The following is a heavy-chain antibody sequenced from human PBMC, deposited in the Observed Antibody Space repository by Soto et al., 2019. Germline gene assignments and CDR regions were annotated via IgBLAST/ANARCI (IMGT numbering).Heavy chain of an antibody. Sequence: GGSLRLSCSASGFNFNRYVMAWVRQAPGRGLEYVSGISRNGDDRWYAKSVKGRFSISRENSKSVLYLQMNSLTTEDTGIYKCVKETPYHSSSWPDREYFAMDVWGQGITVTVSS. J-gene: IGHJ6*02. CDR1: GFNFNRYV. CDR3: VKETPYHSSSWPDREYFAMDV. CDR2: ISRNGDDR. V-gene: IGHV3-64D*06. D-gene: IGHD6-19*01.